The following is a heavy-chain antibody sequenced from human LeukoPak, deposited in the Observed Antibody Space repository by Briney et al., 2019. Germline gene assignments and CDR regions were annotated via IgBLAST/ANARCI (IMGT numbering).Heavy chain of an antibody. CDR3: ARSSMVRGVIVNWFDP. CDR1: GYTFTSYG. CDR2: INPNSGGT. V-gene: IGHV1-2*02. J-gene: IGHJ5*02. Sequence: GASVKVSCKASGYTFTSYGISWVRQAPGQGLEWMGWINPNSGGTNYAQKFQGRVTMTRDTSISTAYMELSRLRSDDTAVYYCARSSMVRGVIVNWFDPWGQGTLVTVSS. D-gene: IGHD3-10*01.